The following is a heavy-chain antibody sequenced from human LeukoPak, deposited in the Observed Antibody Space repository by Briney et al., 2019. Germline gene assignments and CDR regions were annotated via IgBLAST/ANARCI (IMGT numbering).Heavy chain of an antibody. J-gene: IGHJ4*02. CDR3: AKFSDYSNPLDY. V-gene: IGHV3-30*02. CDR2: IRYDGSNK. Sequence: GGSLRLSCAASGFTFSSYGMHWVRQAPGKGREGVAFIRYDGSNKYYADSVKGRFTISRDNSKNTLYLQMNSLRAEDTAVYYCAKFSDYSNPLDYWGQGTLVTVSS. CDR1: GFTFSSYG. D-gene: IGHD4-11*01.